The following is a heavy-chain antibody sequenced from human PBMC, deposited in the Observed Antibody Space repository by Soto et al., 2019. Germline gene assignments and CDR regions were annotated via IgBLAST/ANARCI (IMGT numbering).Heavy chain of an antibody. D-gene: IGHD2-15*01. CDR1: GGSVSSRSYF. J-gene: IGHJ5*02. CDR3: ARQRVIPATPTNWFDP. Sequence: QVQVQESRQGLVKPSDTLSLTCTVSGGSVSSRSYFWGWIRQPPGKGLEWIGTIYYNGSTYYNPSLKSRVTLSVDTSKNQFSLKLTSVTASDTALYYCARQRVIPATPTNWFDPWGQGTLVTVSS. V-gene: IGHV4-39*01. CDR2: IYYNGST.